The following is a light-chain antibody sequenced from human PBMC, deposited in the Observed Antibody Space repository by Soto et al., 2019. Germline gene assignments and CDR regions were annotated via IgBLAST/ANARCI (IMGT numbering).Light chain of an antibody. CDR3: QQHGQWPIT. Sequence: EIVMTQSPPTPSVSPGERATLSCRASQSVSINLAWYQQKPGQAPRLLIYGASTRATGIPARFSGSGSGTEFTLTISSLQSEDFATYYCQQHGQWPITFGQGTRLEIK. J-gene: IGKJ5*01. V-gene: IGKV3D-15*01. CDR1: QSVSIN. CDR2: GAS.